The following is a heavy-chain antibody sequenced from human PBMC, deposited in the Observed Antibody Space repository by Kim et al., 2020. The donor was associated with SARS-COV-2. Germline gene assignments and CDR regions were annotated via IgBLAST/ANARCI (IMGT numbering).Heavy chain of an antibody. D-gene: IGHD2-15*01. V-gene: IGHV4-34*01. Sequence: NTKFHPSLRSRVTSSVDSSKNQFSLALRSVPAADTAVYYCVRGGWWRFDYWGQGMVVTVSS. CDR3: VRGGWWRFDY. J-gene: IGHJ4*02. CDR2: NT.